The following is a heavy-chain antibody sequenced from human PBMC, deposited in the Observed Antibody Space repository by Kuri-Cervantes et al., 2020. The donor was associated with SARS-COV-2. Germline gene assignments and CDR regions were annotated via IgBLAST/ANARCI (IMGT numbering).Heavy chain of an antibody. V-gene: IGHV4-39*01. CDR2: IYYSGTT. CDR1: GGSISSSGHF. CDR3: ARTSPPSYGMDV. Sequence: SETLSLTCSVFGGSISSSGHFWGWIRQPPGKGLEWIGSIYYSGTTYYNPSLKSRVTISVDASKKQFSLRLSSVTAADTAVYYCARTSPPSYGMDVWGQGTTVTVSS. J-gene: IGHJ6*02.